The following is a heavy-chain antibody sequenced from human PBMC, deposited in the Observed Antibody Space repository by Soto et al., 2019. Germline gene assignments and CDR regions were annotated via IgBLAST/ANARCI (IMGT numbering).Heavy chain of an antibody. J-gene: IGHJ4*02. D-gene: IGHD3-10*01. CDR3: ASSYGSGYRAFDY. CDR2: INPILIMS. V-gene: IGHV1-69*02. CDR1: GDTFTFYS. Sequence: QVPLVQSGAEVKRPGSSVKVSCKASGDTFTFYSINWVRQAPGLGLEWMGRINPILIMSNYAQRFQGRVTMTADQSTSTAYMELSSLRSEDKAIYYCASSYGSGYRAFDYWGQGALVTVSS.